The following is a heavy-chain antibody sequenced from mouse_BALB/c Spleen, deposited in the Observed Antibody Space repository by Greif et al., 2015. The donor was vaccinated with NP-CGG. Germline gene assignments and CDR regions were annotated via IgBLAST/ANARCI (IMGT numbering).Heavy chain of an antibody. Sequence: QVQLKQSGPGLVQPSQSLSITCTVSGFSLTSYGVHWVRQSPGKGLEWLGVIWRGGSTDYNAAFMSRLSITKDNSKSQVFFKMNSLQADDTAIYYCAKDGTYYYGRYWYFDVWGAGTTVTVSS. CDR3: AKDGTYYYGRYWYFDV. CDR1: GFSLTSYG. D-gene: IGHD1-1*01. CDR2: IWRGGST. J-gene: IGHJ1*01. V-gene: IGHV2-5*01.